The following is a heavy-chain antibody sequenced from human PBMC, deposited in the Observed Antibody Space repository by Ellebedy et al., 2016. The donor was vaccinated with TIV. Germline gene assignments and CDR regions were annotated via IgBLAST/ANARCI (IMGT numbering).Heavy chain of an antibody. J-gene: IGHJ6*02. CDR2: FIFGTA. D-gene: IGHD3-10*01. CDR3: ARDRGGGSGRYYYYGMDV. V-gene: IGHV1-69*13. Sequence: AASVKVSCKASGGTFSSYAISWARQAPGQGLEWMGGFIFGTANYAQKFQGRVTITADESTSTAYMELSSLRSEDTAVYYCARDRGGGSGRYYYYGMDVWGQGTPVTVSS. CDR1: GGTFSSYA.